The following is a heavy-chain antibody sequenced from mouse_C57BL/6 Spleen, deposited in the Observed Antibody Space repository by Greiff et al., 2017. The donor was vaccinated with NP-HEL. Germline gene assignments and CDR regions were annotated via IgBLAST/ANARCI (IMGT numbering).Heavy chain of an antibody. D-gene: IGHD1-1*01. V-gene: IGHV2-6-1*01. CDR3: ARQITTVVAPMDY. CDR1: GFSLTSYG. Sequence: VKVVDSGPGLVAPSQRLSITCTVSGFSLTSYGVHWVRQPPGKGLEWLVVIWSDGSTTYNSALKSRLSISKDNTKSQVFLKMNSLQTDDTAMYYCARQITTVVAPMDYWGQGTSVTVSS. CDR2: IWSDGST. J-gene: IGHJ4*01.